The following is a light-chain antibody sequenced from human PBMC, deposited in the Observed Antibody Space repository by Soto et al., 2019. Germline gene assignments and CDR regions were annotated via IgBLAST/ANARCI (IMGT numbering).Light chain of an antibody. J-gene: IGLJ1*01. CDR3: QVWDSSTALYV. Sequence: SYELTQPLSVSVALGQTARITCGGNNIGSKNVHWYQQKPGQAPVLVIYRDSNRPSGIPERFSGSNSGNTATLTISRAQAGDEADYYCQVWDSSTALYVFGTGTKATVL. CDR1: NIGSKN. CDR2: RDS. V-gene: IGLV3-9*01.